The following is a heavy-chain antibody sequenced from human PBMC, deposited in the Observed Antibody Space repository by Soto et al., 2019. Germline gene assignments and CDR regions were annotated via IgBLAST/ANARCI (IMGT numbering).Heavy chain of an antibody. J-gene: IGHJ4*02. CDR3: ARGPRTQLLFHHVY. CDR2: ISPKSGGT. D-gene: IGHD1-1*01. Sequence: QVQLVQSGAEVQKPGTSVKVSCQASGYTVSDYLHWLRQAPGQGLEWMGWISPKSGGTHYAPKFEGRVTLTTDTAISPAFMDLSRLTSADTAVYYCARGPRTQLLFHHVYWGQGTLVTVPS. V-gene: IGHV1-2*02. CDR1: GYTVSDY.